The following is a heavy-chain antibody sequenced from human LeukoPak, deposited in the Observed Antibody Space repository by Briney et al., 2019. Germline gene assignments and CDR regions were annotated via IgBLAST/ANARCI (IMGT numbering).Heavy chain of an antibody. J-gene: IGHJ3*02. Sequence: GGSLRLSCAASGFTFSSYAMSWVRQAPGRGLEWVSSISGSGGSTYYSDSVKGRFTISRDNSKNTLYLQLNSLRAEDTAVYYCAKDRSSGWYDAFDIWGQGTMVIVSS. CDR1: GFTFSSYA. V-gene: IGHV3-23*01. CDR3: AKDRSSGWYDAFDI. CDR2: ISGSGGST. D-gene: IGHD6-19*01.